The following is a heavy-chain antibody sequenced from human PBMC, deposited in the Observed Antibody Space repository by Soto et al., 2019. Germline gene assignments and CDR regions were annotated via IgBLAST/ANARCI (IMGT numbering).Heavy chain of an antibody. CDR2: TYYSGSP. V-gene: IGHV4-4*02. D-gene: IGHD2-15*01. Sequence: QVQLQESGPGLVKPSGTLSLTCTLSGDSITTNYYWSWVRQSPGRGLESIAETYYSGSPNYNPSLKSRVTISVDKSKNHFSLQLRSVTAADTAVYYCARIEVRTSGWFDPWGQGILVTVSS. CDR1: GDSITTNYY. CDR3: ARIEVRTSGWFDP. J-gene: IGHJ5*02.